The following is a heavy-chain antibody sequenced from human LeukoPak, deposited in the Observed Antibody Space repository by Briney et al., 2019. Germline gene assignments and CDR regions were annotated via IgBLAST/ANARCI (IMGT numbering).Heavy chain of an antibody. V-gene: IGHV1-69*04. J-gene: IGHJ4*02. Sequence: GSSAKVSCKASGGTFSSYAISWVRQAPGQGLEWMGRIIPILGIANYAQKFQGRVTITADKSTSTAYMELSSLRSEDTAVYYCARDEAGTSGIVGREDYYLDYWGQGTLVTVSS. CDR2: IIPILGIA. D-gene: IGHD3-22*01. CDR1: GGTFSSYA. CDR3: ARDEAGTSGIVGREDYYLDY.